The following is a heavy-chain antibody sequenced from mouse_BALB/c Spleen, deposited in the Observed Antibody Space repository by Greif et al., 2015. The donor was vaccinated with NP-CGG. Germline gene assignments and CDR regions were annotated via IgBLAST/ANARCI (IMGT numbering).Heavy chain of an antibody. J-gene: IGHJ2*01. CDR2: IRNKANGYTT. Sequence: EVKLVESGGGLVQPGGSLRLSRATSGFTFTDYYMSWVRQPPGKALEWLGFIRNKANGYTTEYSASVKGRFTISRDNSQSILYLQMNTLRAEDSATYYCAARLLWYRWGQGTTLTVSS. CDR3: AARLLWYR. D-gene: IGHD2-10*01. CDR1: GFTFTDYY. V-gene: IGHV7-3*02.